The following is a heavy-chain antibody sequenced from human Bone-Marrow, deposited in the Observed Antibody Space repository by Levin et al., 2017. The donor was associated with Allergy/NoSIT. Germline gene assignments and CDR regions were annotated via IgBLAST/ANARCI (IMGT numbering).Heavy chain of an antibody. CDR2: ITYSGGV. CDR3: ARGLVRGVISYYGMDV. CDR1: GASTRGNYF. J-gene: IGHJ6*02. Sequence: GSLRLSCTVSGASTRGNYFCSWVRQSPGRGLEWIASITYSGGVDYNPSLKSRVTMSVDTSKNQFSLSLSSVTAADTAVYYCARGLVRGVISYYGMDVWGQGTTVTVSS. D-gene: IGHD3-10*01. V-gene: IGHV4-61*01.